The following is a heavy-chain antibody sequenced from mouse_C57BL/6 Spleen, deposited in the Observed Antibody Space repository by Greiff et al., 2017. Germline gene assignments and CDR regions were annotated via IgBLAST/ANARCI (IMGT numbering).Heavy chain of an antibody. J-gene: IGHJ4*01. CDR2: IDPSDSET. CDR1: GYTFTSYW. CDR3: ARYYGNIYAMDY. V-gene: IGHV1-52*01. Sequence: QVQLQQPGAELVRPGSSVKLSCKASGYTFTSYWMHWVKQRPIQGLEWIGNIDPSDSETHYNQKFKDKATLTVDKSSSTAYMQLSSLTSEDSAVYYGARYYGNIYAMDYWGQGTSVTVSS. D-gene: IGHD2-1*01.